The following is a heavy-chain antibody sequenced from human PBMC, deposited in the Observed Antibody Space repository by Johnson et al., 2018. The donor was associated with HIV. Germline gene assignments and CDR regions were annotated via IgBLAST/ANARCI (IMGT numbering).Heavy chain of an antibody. CDR2: IYSGGST. J-gene: IGHJ3*02. Sequence: VQLVESGGGVVQPGGSLRLSCAASGFTFSSYWMHWVRQAPGKGLVWVSVIYSGGSTYYADSVKGRFTISRDNSKNTLYLQMNSLRTEDTAVYYCARETGYSSSWHAFDMWGQGTMVTVSS. D-gene: IGHD6-13*01. V-gene: IGHV3-66*01. CDR3: ARETGYSSSWHAFDM. CDR1: GFTFSSYW.